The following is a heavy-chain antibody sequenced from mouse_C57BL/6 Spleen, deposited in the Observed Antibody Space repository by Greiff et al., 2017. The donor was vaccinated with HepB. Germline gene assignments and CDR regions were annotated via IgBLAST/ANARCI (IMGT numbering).Heavy chain of an antibody. CDR2: IDPSDSYT. D-gene: IGHD2-1*01. CDR1: GYTFTSYW. J-gene: IGHJ2*01. CDR3: ARVDGNSLDY. V-gene: IGHV1-50*01. Sequence: QVQLQQSGAELVKPGASVKLSCKASGYTFTSYWMQWVKQRPGQGLEWIGEIDPSDSYTNYTQTFKGKATLTVDTSSSTAYMQLSSLTSEDSAVYYWARVDGNSLDYWGQGTTLTVSS.